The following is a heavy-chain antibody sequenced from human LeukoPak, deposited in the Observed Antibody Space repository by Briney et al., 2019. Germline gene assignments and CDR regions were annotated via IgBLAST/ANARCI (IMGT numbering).Heavy chain of an antibody. CDR1: GFTFSDYG. V-gene: IGHV3-33*01. CDR3: ARDERDGGGLKY. Sequence: GGSLRHSCAASGFTFSDYGMHWVRQAPGKGLDWVAVIWYDGNKKYYVDSVKGRFTISRDNSKNTLYLQMNSLRAEDTAVYYCARDERDGGGLKYWGQGTLVTVSS. D-gene: IGHD3-16*01. CDR2: IWYDGNKK. J-gene: IGHJ4*02.